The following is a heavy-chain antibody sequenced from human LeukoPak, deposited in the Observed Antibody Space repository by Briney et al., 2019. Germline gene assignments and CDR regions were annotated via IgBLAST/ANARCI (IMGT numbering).Heavy chain of an antibody. J-gene: IGHJ4*02. CDR3: AKGRWELPTNGYFDY. D-gene: IGHD1-26*01. CDR2: ISSSSSTI. CDR1: GFTFSSYS. V-gene: IGHV3-48*01. Sequence: GGSLRLSCAASGFTFSSYSMNWVRQAPGKGLEWVSYISSSSSTIYYADSVKGRFTISRDNSKNTLYLQMNSLRAEDTAVYYCAKGRWELPTNGYFDYWGQGTLVTVSS.